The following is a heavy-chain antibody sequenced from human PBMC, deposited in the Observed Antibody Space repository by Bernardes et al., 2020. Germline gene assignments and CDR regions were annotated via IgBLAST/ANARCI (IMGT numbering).Heavy chain of an antibody. Sequence: SETLSLTCSVSAYSITTSSYWGWIRQTPEKGLEWIGTIYHTGSTYYNPSLKSRVTISVDTSKNQFSLNLRSVTAADTAIYYCTRSSGIVVAGVDSWGQGTLVTVSS. J-gene: IGHJ4*02. CDR3: TRSSGIVVAGVDS. D-gene: IGHD6-19*01. CDR2: IYHTGST. CDR1: AYSITTSSY. V-gene: IGHV4-38-2*01.